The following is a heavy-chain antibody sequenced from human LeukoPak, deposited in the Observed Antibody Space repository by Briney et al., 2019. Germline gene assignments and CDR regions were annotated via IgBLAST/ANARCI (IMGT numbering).Heavy chain of an antibody. Sequence: GGSLRLSCVASGFTFSSYAMHWVRQAPGKGLEYVSGISSNGGSTYYANSVRDRFTISRDNSKNTLYLQMSSLRAEDMAVYHCARAGRNDCSLGMDVWGQGTTVTVSS. J-gene: IGHJ6*02. D-gene: IGHD1-1*01. CDR3: ARAGRNDCSLGMDV. CDR2: ISSNGGST. CDR1: GFTFSSYA. V-gene: IGHV3-64*01.